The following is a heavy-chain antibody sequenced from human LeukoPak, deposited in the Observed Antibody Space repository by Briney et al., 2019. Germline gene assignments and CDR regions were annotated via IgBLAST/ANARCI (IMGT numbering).Heavy chain of an antibody. CDR3: ARAPRIAAAGAHRDFDY. D-gene: IGHD6-13*01. CDR2: INHSGST. V-gene: IGHV4-34*01. J-gene: IGHJ4*02. Sequence: PSETLSLTCAVYGGSFSGYYWSWIRQPPGKGLEWIGEINHSGSTNYNPSLKSRVTISVDTSKNQFSLKLSSVTAADTAVYYCARAPRIAAAGAHRDFDYWGQGTLVTVSS. CDR1: GGSFSGYY.